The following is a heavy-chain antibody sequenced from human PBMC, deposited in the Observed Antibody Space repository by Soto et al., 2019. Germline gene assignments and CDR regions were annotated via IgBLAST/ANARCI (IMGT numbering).Heavy chain of an antibody. J-gene: IGHJ5*02. V-gene: IGHV3-23*01. CDR2: ISGSGGHT. D-gene: IGHD2-8*01. Sequence: PGGSLRLSCKGSGFSFFSYAMSRVRQAPGKGLEWVSTISGSGGHTYYADSVQGRFVVSRDNDKNTVSLHMSSLTGEDTAVYFCSKIEMGWFAHWGEGTQVTVAS. CDR1: GFSFFSYA. CDR3: SKIEMGWFAH.